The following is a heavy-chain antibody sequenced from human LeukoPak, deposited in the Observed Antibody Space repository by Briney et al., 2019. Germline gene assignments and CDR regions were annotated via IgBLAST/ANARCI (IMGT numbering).Heavy chain of an antibody. D-gene: IGHD6-19*01. V-gene: IGHV3-53*01. J-gene: IGHJ5*02. CDR2: IYGGGST. Sequence: HPGGSLRLSCVLSGFTVRTTYMSWVRQAPGKGLEWVSLIYGGGSTYYADSVKGRFTMSKDTSKNTVYLQVNSLRAEDTAVYYCARDAYSSGWFGWFDPWGQGTLVTVSS. CDR1: GFTVRTTY. CDR3: ARDAYSSGWFGWFDP.